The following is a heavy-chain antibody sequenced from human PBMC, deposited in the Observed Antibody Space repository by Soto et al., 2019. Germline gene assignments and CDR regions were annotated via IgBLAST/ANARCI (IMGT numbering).Heavy chain of an antibody. Sequence: QVQLVESGGGVVQPGRSLRLSCAASGFTFRSYAMYWVRQAPGTGLEWVAVISYDGSNKYYADSVKGRFTISRDHYRNTLSLQMNSLRAEDTAVYYGAREWDDFDIWGQGTMVTVSS. CDR3: AREWDDFDI. V-gene: IGHV3-30-3*01. CDR1: GFTFRSYA. J-gene: IGHJ3*02. CDR2: ISYDGSNK.